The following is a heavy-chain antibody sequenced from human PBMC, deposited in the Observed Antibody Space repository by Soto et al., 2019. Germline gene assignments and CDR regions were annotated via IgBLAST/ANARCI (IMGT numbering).Heavy chain of an antibody. CDR3: ARVGGDL. V-gene: IGHV4-59*01. CDR1: GGSISGYY. J-gene: IGHJ5*02. Sequence: SETLALTCTVSGGSISGYYWSWIRQPTGKGLEWIEYIYYSGSTNYNPSLKSRVTISVDTSGNQFSLKLSSVTAADTAVYYCARVGGDLWGQGTLVTVSS. CDR2: IYYSGST. D-gene: IGHD1-26*01.